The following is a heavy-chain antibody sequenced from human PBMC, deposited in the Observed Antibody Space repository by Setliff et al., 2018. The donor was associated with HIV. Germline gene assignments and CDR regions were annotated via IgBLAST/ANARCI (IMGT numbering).Heavy chain of an antibody. CDR2: VIPMYITV. Sequence: SVKVSCKASGGSFSSFGINWVRQAPGQGLEWMGGVIPMYITVNYAQKFQGRVTITTDESTSTAYMELSGLRSEDTAVHYCAKDDYGDYGSSYYFGMDVWGQGTTVTVSS. J-gene: IGHJ6*02. CDR1: GGSFSSFG. CDR3: AKDDYGDYGSSYYFGMDV. V-gene: IGHV1-69*05. D-gene: IGHD4-17*01.